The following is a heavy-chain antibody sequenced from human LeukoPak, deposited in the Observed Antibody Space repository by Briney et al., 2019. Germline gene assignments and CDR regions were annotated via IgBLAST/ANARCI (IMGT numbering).Heavy chain of an antibody. CDR1: GGSISSYY. Sequence: PSETLSLTCTVSGGSISSYYWSWIRQPPGKGLEWIGEINHSGSTNYNPSLKSRVTISVDTSKNQFSLKLSSVTAADTAVYYCAIRYCTNGVCYRDYWGQGTLVTVSS. J-gene: IGHJ4*02. V-gene: IGHV4-34*01. CDR3: AIRYCTNGVCYRDY. CDR2: INHSGST. D-gene: IGHD2-8*01.